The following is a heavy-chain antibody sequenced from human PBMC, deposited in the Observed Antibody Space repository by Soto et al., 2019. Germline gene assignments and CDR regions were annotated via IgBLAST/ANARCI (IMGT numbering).Heavy chain of an antibody. CDR3: ARDSLTYCGGDCYIEGDAFDI. D-gene: IGHD2-21*02. V-gene: IGHV1-18*01. CDR1: GFTFTRYA. CDR2: ISGYNGNT. J-gene: IGHJ3*02. Sequence: GASVKVSCTASGFTFTRYAISWVRQAPGQGLEWMGYISGYNGNTNYAQNLQGRVTMTTDTSTTTAYMELGSLTSEDTAVYYCARDSLTYCGGDCYIEGDAFDIWGQGTMVTVSS.